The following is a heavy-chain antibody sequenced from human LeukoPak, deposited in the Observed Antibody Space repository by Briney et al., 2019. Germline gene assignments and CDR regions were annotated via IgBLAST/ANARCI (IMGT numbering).Heavy chain of an antibody. CDR1: GGSISSSSYY. CDR2: IYYSGST. V-gene: IGHV4-39*01. D-gene: IGHD2-15*01. CDR3: ARPPRTYCSGGSCYIYYYYMAV. Sequence: SETLSLTCTVSGGSISSSSYYWGWIRQPPGKGLEWIVGIYYSGSTYYTPSLKSRVTISVVTSENQFALKLSSVTHADTAVYYCARPPRTYCSGGSCYIYYYYMAVWGKGTTVTVSS. J-gene: IGHJ6*03.